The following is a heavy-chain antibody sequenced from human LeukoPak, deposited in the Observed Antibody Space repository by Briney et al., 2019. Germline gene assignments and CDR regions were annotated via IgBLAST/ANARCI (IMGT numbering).Heavy chain of an antibody. CDR1: GGSISSGDYY. J-gene: IGHJ4*02. Sequence: PSETLSLTCTVSGGSISSGDYYWSWLRQPPGKGLEWIGYIYYSGSTYYNPSLKSRVTISVDTSKNQFSLKLSSVTAAGTAVYYCARRGYYDSSGYYYYWGQGILVTVSS. CDR3: ARRGYYDSSGYYYY. V-gene: IGHV4-30-4*01. CDR2: IYYSGST. D-gene: IGHD3-22*01.